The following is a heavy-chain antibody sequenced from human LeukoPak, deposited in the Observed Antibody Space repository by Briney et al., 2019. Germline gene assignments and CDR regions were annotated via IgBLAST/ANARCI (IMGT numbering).Heavy chain of an antibody. CDR1: GGSISSGNYY. Sequence: SETLSLTCTVSGGSISSGNYYWSWIRKPAGKGLEWIGRIYTSGSTNYNPSLKSRVTISVDTSKNQFSLKLSSVTAADTAVYYCARHGTVNHFDYWGQGTLVTVSS. J-gene: IGHJ4*02. CDR2: IYTSGST. D-gene: IGHD1-26*01. V-gene: IGHV4-61*02. CDR3: ARHGTVNHFDY.